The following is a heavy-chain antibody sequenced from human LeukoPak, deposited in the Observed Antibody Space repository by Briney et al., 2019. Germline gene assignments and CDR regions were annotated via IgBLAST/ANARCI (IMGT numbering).Heavy chain of an antibody. D-gene: IGHD1-26*01. V-gene: IGHV3-7*01. CDR1: GFTFSNYW. Sequence: GGSLRLSCAASGFTFSNYWMTWVRQAPGKGLEWVANIKQDGSERYYVDSVRGRFTISRDNAKNSEYLQVNSLRVEDTAMYYCVRDTGGSGSYPDYWGQGVLVTASS. J-gene: IGHJ4*02. CDR3: VRDTGGSGSYPDY. CDR2: IKQDGSER.